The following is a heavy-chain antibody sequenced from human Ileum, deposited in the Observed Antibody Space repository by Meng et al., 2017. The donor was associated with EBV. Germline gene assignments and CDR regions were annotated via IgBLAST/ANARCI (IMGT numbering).Heavy chain of an antibody. Sequence: QVQLQGSGPGLVTPSETLSLTCTVSGGSVATTSDNWSWLRQPPGKGLEWIGYIDYSGSAKYNPSLQSRVDMSVDTSKNHFSLKLRSVTAADTGLYYCARGSTFILVDWGQGTLVTVSS. V-gene: IGHV4-61*03. D-gene: IGHD3-22*01. CDR3: ARGSTFILVD. CDR1: GGSVATTSDN. J-gene: IGHJ4*02. CDR2: IDYSGSA.